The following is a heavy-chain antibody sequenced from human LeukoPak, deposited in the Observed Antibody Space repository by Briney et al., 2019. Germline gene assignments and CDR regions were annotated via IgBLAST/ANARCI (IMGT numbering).Heavy chain of an antibody. CDR2: ISGSGGST. V-gene: IGHV3-23*01. J-gene: IGHJ4*02. D-gene: IGHD3-22*01. Sequence: GGSLRLSCAASGFTFSSYAMSWVRQAPGKGLEWVSAISGSGGSTYYADSVKGRFTISRDNSKNTLYLQMNSLRAEDTAVYYCAKADYDSSGHYYAYWGQGTLVTVSS. CDR1: GFTFSSYA. CDR3: AKADYDSSGHYYAY.